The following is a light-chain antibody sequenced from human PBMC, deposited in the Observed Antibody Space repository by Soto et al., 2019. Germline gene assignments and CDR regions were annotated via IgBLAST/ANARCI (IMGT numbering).Light chain of an antibody. CDR3: SSYAGSNNYV. CDR1: SSDVGNYDS. CDR2: EVN. J-gene: IGLJ1*01. Sequence: QSVLTQPPSASVSPGQSVTISCTGTSSDVGNYDSVSWYQHHPGKAPQAVIYEVNKRPSGVPDRFSGSKSGNTASLTVSGLQAEDEGDYYCSSYAGSNNYVFGTGTKVT. V-gene: IGLV2-8*01.